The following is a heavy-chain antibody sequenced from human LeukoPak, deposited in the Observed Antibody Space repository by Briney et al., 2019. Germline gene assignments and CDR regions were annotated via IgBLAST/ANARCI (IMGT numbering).Heavy chain of an antibody. CDR1: GFTFSSSTFGSYT. V-gene: IGHV3-21*01. J-gene: IGHJ4*02. D-gene: IGHD4-17*01. CDR2: ISSTGTYI. CDR3: ARDLDYGTGFDY. Sequence: TGESLRLSCATSGFTFSSSTFGSYTMNWVRQAPGKGLEWVSSISSTGTYIYYTDSVKGRFTISRDIANSLLYLQMNSLRADDTAVYYCARDLDYGTGFDYWGQGTLVTVSS.